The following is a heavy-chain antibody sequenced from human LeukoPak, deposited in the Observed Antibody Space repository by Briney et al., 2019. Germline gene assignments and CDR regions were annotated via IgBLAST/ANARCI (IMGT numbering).Heavy chain of an antibody. CDR3: ARDAALGAHFDY. Sequence: ASVKVSCKASGGTFSSYAISWVRQAPGQGLEWMGGIIPIFGTANYAQKFQGRVTITADESTSTAYMELRSLRSDDTAVYYCARDAALGAHFDYWGQGTLVTVSS. D-gene: IGHD1-26*01. J-gene: IGHJ4*02. CDR1: GGTFSSYA. CDR2: IIPIFGTA. V-gene: IGHV1-69*13.